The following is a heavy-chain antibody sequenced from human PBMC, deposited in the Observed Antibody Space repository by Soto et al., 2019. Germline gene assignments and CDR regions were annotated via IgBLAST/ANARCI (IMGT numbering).Heavy chain of an antibody. CDR1: GYTFSSYA. CDR2: INAGYGNT. CDR3: ARDTGDGTFDF. Sequence: QVHLVQSGAEVRKPGASVKVSCKASGYTFSSYAMHWVRQAPGQRLEWMGWINAGYGNTKSSQKFQDRVTISRDTSASTAYMELTSLRSEETAVHYCARDTGDGTFDFWGQGTLVTVSS. D-gene: IGHD7-27*01. V-gene: IGHV1-3*01. J-gene: IGHJ4*02.